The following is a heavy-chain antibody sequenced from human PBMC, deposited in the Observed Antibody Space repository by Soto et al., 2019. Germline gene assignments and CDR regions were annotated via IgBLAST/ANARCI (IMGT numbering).Heavy chain of an antibody. V-gene: IGHV3-23*01. CDR1: GFTFSSYA. J-gene: IGHJ6*02. CDR3: TGYCSSTSCYIDYYYYYGMDV. CDR2: ISGSGGST. Sequence: EVQLLESGGGLVQPGGSLRLSCAASGFTFSSYAMSWVRQAPGKGLEWVSAISGSGGSTYYADSVKGRFTISRDNSTNTLYLQMNSLRAEDTAVYYATGYCSSTSCYIDYYYYYGMDVWGQGTTVTVSS. D-gene: IGHD2-2*02.